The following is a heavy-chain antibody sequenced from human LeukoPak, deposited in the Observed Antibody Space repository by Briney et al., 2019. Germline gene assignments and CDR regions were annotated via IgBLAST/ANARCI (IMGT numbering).Heavy chain of an antibody. Sequence: PGRSLRLSCTASVFSFSTYSLHWVRLPPGKGLQWVALTSFDGSNKYYADSVKGRFTVSRDNSKNTLYLQMSSLKTEDTAVYYCARAALSSGWKAGINHWGRGTQVTVSS. D-gene: IGHD6-19*01. V-gene: IGHV3-30-3*01. J-gene: IGHJ4*02. CDR2: TSFDGSNK. CDR1: VFSFSTYS. CDR3: ARAALSSGWKAGINH.